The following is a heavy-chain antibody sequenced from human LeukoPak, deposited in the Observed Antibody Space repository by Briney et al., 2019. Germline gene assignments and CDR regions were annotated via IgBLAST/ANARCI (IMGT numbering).Heavy chain of an antibody. CDR3: ASNYYDSSGYQPSDAFDI. CDR1: GGSFSGYY. CDR2: INHSGST. J-gene: IGHJ3*02. D-gene: IGHD3-22*01. V-gene: IGHV4-34*01. Sequence: SETLSLTCAVYGGSFSGYYWSWIRQPPGKGLEWIGEINHSGSTNYNPSLKSRVTTSVDTSKNQFSLKLSSVTAADTAVYYCASNYYDSSGYQPSDAFDIWGQGTMVTVSS.